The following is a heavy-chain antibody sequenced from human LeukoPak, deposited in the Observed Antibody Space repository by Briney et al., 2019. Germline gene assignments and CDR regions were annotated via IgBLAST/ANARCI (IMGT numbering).Heavy chain of an antibody. V-gene: IGHV1-2*02. CDR1: GYTFTGYY. J-gene: IGHJ4*02. Sequence: ASVKVSCKASGYTFTGYYMHWVRQAPGQGLEWMGWINPNSGGTNYARKFQGRVTMTRDTSISTAYMELSRLRSDDTAVYCCARGIGYGDYETRYFDYWGQGTLVTVSS. CDR2: INPNSGGT. D-gene: IGHD4-17*01. CDR3: ARGIGYGDYETRYFDY.